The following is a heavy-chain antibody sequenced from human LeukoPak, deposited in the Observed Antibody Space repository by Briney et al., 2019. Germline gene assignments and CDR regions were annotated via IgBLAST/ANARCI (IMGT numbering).Heavy chain of an antibody. CDR1: GYTFTSYY. J-gene: IGHJ4*02. D-gene: IGHD2-2*01. V-gene: IGHV1-46*01. CDR3: ARSGSSTSCPRDY. Sequence: GASVKVSCKASGYTFTSYYIHWVRQAPGQGLEWMGIINPSGGSTSYAQKFQGRVTMTRDTSTSTVYMQLGSLRSEDTALYYCARSGSSTSCPRDYWGKGTLVTVSS. CDR2: INPSGGST.